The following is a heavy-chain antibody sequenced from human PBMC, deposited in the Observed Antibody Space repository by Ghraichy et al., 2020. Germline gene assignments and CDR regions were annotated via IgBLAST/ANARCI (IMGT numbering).Heavy chain of an antibody. CDR3: AGRPYVGYIYGPSRYGMDV. Sequence: SETLSLTCGVYGGSFSAYYWSWIRQPPGKGLEWIGEINHSGSTNYNPSLKSRVTISVDTSKNQFSLKLSSVTAADTAVYYCAGRPYVGYIYGPSRYGMDVWGQGTTVSDSS. CDR2: INHSGST. CDR1: GGSFSAYY. V-gene: IGHV4-34*01. D-gene: IGHD5-18*01. J-gene: IGHJ6*02.